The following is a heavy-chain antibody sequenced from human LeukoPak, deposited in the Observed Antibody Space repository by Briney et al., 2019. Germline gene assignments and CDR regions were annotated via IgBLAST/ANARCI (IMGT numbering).Heavy chain of an antibody. J-gene: IGHJ4*02. Sequence: PGGSLRLSCAASGFTFSRYWMSWVRQAPGKGLEWVANIKQDGSEKYYVDSVKGRFTISRDNAKNSLYLQMNSLRAEDTAVYYCAARPPIIVAGPFDYWGQGTLVTVSS. CDR3: AARPPIIVAGPFDY. D-gene: IGHD5-12*01. CDR2: IKQDGSEK. V-gene: IGHV3-7*05. CDR1: GFTFSRYW.